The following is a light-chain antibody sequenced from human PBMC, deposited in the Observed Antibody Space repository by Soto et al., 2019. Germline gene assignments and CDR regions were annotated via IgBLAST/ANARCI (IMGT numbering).Light chain of an antibody. CDR2: GAS. Sequence: EIVLTQSPATLSLSPGEGATLSCRASQSVSSKLAWYQQKPGQAPRLLIYGASTRATGIPARFSGSGSGTEFTLTISSLQSEDFAVYYCQQYNNWPPPWTFGQGTKVDIK. J-gene: IGKJ1*01. CDR1: QSVSSK. V-gene: IGKV3-15*01. CDR3: QQYNNWPPPWT.